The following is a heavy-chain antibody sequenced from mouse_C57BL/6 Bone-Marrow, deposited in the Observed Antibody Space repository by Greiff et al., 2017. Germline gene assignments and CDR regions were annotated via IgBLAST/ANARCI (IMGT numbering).Heavy chain of an antibody. J-gene: IGHJ2*01. Sequence: VKLQESGAELVRPGASVTLSCKASGYTFTDYEMHWVKQTPVHGLEWIGAIDPETGGTAYNQKFKGKAILTADKSSSTAYMELRSLTSEDSAVYYCTRGENGYDDYGGQGTTLTVSA. CDR2: IDPETGGT. V-gene: IGHV1-15*01. CDR3: TRGENGYDDY. D-gene: IGHD2-2*01. CDR1: GYTFTDYE.